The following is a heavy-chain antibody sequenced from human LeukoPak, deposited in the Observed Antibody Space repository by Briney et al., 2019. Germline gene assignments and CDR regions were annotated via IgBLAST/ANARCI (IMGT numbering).Heavy chain of an antibody. Sequence: GGSLRLSCAASGFMFSSYWMSWVRQAPGKGLEWVADIKEDGNEKSYVDSVKGRFTISRDNSKNTLYLQMNSLRAEDTAVYYCASSGSYPNPLEDYWGQGTLVTVSS. V-gene: IGHV3-7*01. CDR1: GFMFSSYW. CDR2: IKEDGNEK. J-gene: IGHJ4*02. CDR3: ASSGSYPNPLEDY. D-gene: IGHD1-26*01.